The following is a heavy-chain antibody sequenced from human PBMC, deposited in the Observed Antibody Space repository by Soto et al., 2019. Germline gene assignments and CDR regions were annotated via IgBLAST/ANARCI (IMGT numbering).Heavy chain of an antibody. J-gene: IGHJ3*01. V-gene: IGHV1-2*02. CDR3: ARDRRFYESGSDDNANDDFDV. D-gene: IGHD3-22*01. CDR1: GYTLSGYH. Sequence: ASVWVSCQAPGYTLSGYHMHSVRQAPGQGLARMGWINPNSGGTNSAQKFPGRVTMTRDMSISTAYMEVSMLRYDDTAVYYCARDRRFYESGSDDNANDDFDVWGQGTMVTV. CDR2: INPNSGGT.